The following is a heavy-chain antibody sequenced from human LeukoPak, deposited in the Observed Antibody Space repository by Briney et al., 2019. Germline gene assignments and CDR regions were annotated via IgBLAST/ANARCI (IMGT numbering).Heavy chain of an antibody. CDR1: GYSFTSYW. CDR3: ARQWCNTFDY. D-gene: IGHD2-15*01. Sequence: GESLKISCKGSGYSFTSYWIGWVRQMPGKGLEWMGIIYPGDSHTRYSPSLQGQVTISADKSISTAYLQWSSLKASEAAMYYCARQWCNTFDYWGQGTLVTVST. V-gene: IGHV5-51*01. CDR2: IYPGDSHT. J-gene: IGHJ4*02.